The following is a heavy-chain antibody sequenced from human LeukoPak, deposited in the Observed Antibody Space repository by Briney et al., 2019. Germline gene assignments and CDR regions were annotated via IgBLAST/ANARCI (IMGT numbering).Heavy chain of an antibody. CDR2: IYYSGST. Sequence: PSETLSLTCTVSGGSVSSGSYYWSWIRQPPGKGLEWIGYIYYSGSTNYNPSLKSRVTISVDTSKNQFSLKLSSVTAADPAVYYCARDFSAGKGRYYFDYWGQGTLVTVSS. CDR1: GGSVSSGSYY. CDR3: ARDFSAGKGRYYFDY. V-gene: IGHV4-61*01. D-gene: IGHD2/OR15-2a*01. J-gene: IGHJ4*02.